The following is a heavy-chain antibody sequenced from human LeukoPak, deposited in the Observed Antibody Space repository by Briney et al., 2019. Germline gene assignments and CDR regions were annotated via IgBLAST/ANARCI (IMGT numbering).Heavy chain of an antibody. J-gene: IGHJ3*02. CDR3: ARGRSSGWPHDAFDI. V-gene: IGHV4-34*01. D-gene: IGHD6-19*01. CDR2: INHSGST. CDR1: GGSFSGYY. Sequence: SETLSLTCAVYGGSFSGYYWSWIRQPPGKGLEWIGEINHSGSTNYNPSLKSRVTISLDTSKNQFSLKLSSVTAADTAVYYCARGRSSGWPHDAFDIWGQGTMVTVSS.